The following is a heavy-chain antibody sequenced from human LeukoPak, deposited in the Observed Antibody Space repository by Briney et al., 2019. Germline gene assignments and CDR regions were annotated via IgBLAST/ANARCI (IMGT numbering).Heavy chain of an antibody. CDR2: ISSYSTYI. V-gene: IGHV3-21*01. CDR3: ARVRRVSASYYFDY. Sequence: GGSLRLSCAASGFTLSSNSMNWVRQAPGKGLEWVSSISSYSTYIYYADSVRGRFTISRDNAKNSLHLQMNSLRAEDTAIYFCARVRRVSASYYFDYWGQGTLVTVSS. J-gene: IGHJ4*02. CDR1: GFTLSSNS.